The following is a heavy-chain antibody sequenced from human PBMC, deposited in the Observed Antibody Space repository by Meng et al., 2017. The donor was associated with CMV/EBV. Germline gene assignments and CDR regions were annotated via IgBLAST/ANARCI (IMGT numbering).Heavy chain of an antibody. V-gene: IGHV3-7*01. J-gene: IGHJ3*02. CDR3: ARVGRTSQTMIVVVPKGSGAFDI. CDR2: SEK. Sequence: GESLKISCGAFRFIFTYNSIKWVRQAPGRGLEWVGSEKYYVDSVRGRFTISRDNAKNSLYLQMNSLRAEDTAVYYCARVGRTSQTMIVVVPKGSGAFDIWGQGTMVTVSS. CDR1: RFIFTYNS. D-gene: IGHD3-22*01.